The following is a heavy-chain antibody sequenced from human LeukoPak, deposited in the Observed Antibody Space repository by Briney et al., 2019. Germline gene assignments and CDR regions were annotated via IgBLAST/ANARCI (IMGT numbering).Heavy chain of an antibody. CDR1: GFTFSSYD. Sequence: GGSLRLSCAASGFTFSSYDMHGVRQATGKGLEWVSAIGTAGDTYCPGSVKGRFTISRENAKNSLYLQMNSLRAGDTAVYYCARVSFDAFDIWGQGTMVTVSS. D-gene: IGHD2-2*01. CDR2: IGTAGDT. J-gene: IGHJ3*02. V-gene: IGHV3-13*01. CDR3: ARVSFDAFDI.